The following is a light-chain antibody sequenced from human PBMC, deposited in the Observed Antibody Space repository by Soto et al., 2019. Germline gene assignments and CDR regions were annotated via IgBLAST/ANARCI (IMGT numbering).Light chain of an antibody. CDR3: QQSYSTWWT. J-gene: IGKJ1*01. Sequence: DIQSTQSHSTLSASVVDRVTITCRASQSISSWLAWYQQKPGKAPKLLIYAASSLQSGVPSRFSGSGSGTDFTLTISSLQPEDFATYYCQQSYSTWWTFGQGTKVDIK. V-gene: IGKV1-39*01. CDR1: QSISSW. CDR2: AAS.